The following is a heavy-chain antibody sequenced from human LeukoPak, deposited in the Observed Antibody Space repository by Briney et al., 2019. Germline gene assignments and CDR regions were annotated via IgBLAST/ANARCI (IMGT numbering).Heavy chain of an antibody. J-gene: IGHJ4*02. CDR2: ISSSSSYI. D-gene: IGHD1-1*01. CDR1: GFTFSSYS. CDR3: AREGERIFDY. V-gene: IGHV3-21*01. Sequence: MPGGSLRLSCAASGFTFSSYSMNWVRQAPGKGLEWVSSISSSSSYIYYADSVKGRFTISRDNAKNSLYLQMNRLRAEDTAVYYCAREGERIFDYWGQGTLVTVSS.